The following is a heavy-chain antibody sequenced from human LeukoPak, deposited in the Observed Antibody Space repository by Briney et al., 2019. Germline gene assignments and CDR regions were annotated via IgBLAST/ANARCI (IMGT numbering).Heavy chain of an antibody. CDR2: INHSGST. Sequence: SETLSLTCAVYGGSFSGYYWSWIRQPPGKGLEWIGEINHSGSTNYNPSLKSRVTISVDTSKNQFSLKLSSVTAADTAVYYCAREERRSKYSSSWYKLNLYYYYGMDVWGQGTTVTVSS. CDR1: GGSFSGYY. D-gene: IGHD6-13*01. J-gene: IGHJ6*02. CDR3: AREERRSKYSSSWYKLNLYYYYGMDV. V-gene: IGHV4-34*01.